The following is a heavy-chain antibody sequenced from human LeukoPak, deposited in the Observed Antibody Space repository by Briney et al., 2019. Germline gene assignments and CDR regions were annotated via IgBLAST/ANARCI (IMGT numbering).Heavy chain of an antibody. CDR2: INWNGGST. CDR3: ARPTTYSYWYFDL. D-gene: IGHD2-15*01. J-gene: IGHJ2*01. Sequence: GGSLRLSCAASGFTFDDYGMSWVRQAPGKGLEWVSGINWNGGSTGCADSVKGRFSISRDNAKNSLYLQMNSLRAEDTALYYCARPTTYSYWYFDLWGRGTLVTVSS. CDR1: GFTFDDYG. V-gene: IGHV3-20*04.